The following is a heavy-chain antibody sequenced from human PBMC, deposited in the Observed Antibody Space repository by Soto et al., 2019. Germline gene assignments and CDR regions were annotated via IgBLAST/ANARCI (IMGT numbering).Heavy chain of an antibody. Sequence: ASVKVSCKASGYTFSTHYMHWVRQAPGQGYEWMGIINPSGGSTTYAQKFQGRVTMTRDTSTTTVYMELSSLKSEDTAVYYCARYDYNGYYFDYWGQGTLVTVSS. CDR2: INPSGGST. J-gene: IGHJ4*02. V-gene: IGHV1-46*01. D-gene: IGHD4-4*01. CDR1: GYTFSTHY. CDR3: ARYDYNGYYFDY.